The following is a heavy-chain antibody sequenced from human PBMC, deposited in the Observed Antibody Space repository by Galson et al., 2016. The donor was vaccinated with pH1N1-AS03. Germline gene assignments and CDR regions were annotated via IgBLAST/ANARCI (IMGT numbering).Heavy chain of an antibody. CDR3: VRDRELVR. D-gene: IGHD1-26*01. J-gene: IGHJ5*02. CDR1: GFPFSTYW. V-gene: IGHV3-74*01. Sequence: SLRLSCAASGFPFSTYWMHWVRQAPGKGLEWVSRINPDASSTNYAESVKGRFTISRDNAKNTVYLQINSLRAEDTAVSYCVRDRELVRWGQGTLVTVSS. CDR2: INPDASST.